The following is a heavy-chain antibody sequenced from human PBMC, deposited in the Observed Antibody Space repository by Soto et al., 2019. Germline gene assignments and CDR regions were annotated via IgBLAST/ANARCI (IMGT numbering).Heavy chain of an antibody. CDR3: VRDPVALRNRVRVGYFNL. Sequence: QVKLVESGGGVVQPGRSLRLSCAAYGFVFTTYGMHWVRQAPGQGLEWVGVIWHDGSGTYYADALKGRFTISRDNSKNTLFLQMDSRTVADTAVYYCVRDPVALRNRVRVGYFNLGGRGTQVTFSS. V-gene: IGHV3-33*01. CDR2: IWHDGSGT. CDR1: GFVFTTYG. J-gene: IGHJ2*01. D-gene: IGHD1-26*01.